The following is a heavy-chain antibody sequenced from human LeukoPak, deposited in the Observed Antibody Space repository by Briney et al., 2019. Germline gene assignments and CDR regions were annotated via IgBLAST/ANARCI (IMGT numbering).Heavy chain of an antibody. V-gene: IGHV3-33*06. J-gene: IGHJ4*02. CDR1: GFTFSSYG. D-gene: IGHD5-18*01. Sequence: GRSLRLSCAASGFTFSSYGMHWVRQAPGKGLEWVAVLFYDGSNKYYTDSVKGRFTISRDNSKNTLYLQMNSLRAEDTVVYYCAKDPAMVFGTLSYWGQGTLVTVSS. CDR2: LFYDGSNK. CDR3: AKDPAMVFGTLSY.